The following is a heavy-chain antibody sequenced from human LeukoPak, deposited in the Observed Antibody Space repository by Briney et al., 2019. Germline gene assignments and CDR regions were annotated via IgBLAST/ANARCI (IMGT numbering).Heavy chain of an antibody. Sequence: PSETLSLTCAVYGGSFSGYYWSWIRQPPGKGLEWIGEINHSGSTNYNPSLKSRVTISVDTSKNQFSLKLSSVTAADTAVYYCASSDRGGGYYFDYWGQGTLVTVSS. J-gene: IGHJ4*02. D-gene: IGHD3-10*01. CDR1: GGSFSGYY. V-gene: IGHV4-34*01. CDR2: INHSGST. CDR3: ASSDRGGGYYFDY.